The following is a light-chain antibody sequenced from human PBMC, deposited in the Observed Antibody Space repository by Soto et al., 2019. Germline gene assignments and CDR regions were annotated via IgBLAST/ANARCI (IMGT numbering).Light chain of an antibody. CDR2: AAS. J-gene: IGKJ5*01. V-gene: IGKV1-9*01. CDR3: QQLNSYPIT. CDR1: QGLSRF. Sequence: IPLTQSPSSLSASVGDRVTIACRASQGLSRFLAWYQQKPGSAPKLLIYAASTLQSGVPSRFSGSGSGTDFTLTISSLQPEDFTTYYCQQLNSYPITFGQGTRLEIK.